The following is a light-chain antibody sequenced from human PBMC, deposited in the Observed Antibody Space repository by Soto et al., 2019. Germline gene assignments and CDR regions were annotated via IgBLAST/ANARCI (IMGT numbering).Light chain of an antibody. CDR1: SSNIGSNT. CDR3: AACDDSLNGVV. Sequence: QSVLTQPPSASGTPGQRVTISCSGSSSNIGSNTVNWYQQLPGTAPKLLIYGNNQRPSGVPDRFSGSKSGTSASLAISGLQSDDEAEYYCAACDDSLNGVVFGGGTKVTVL. CDR2: GNN. J-gene: IGLJ2*01. V-gene: IGLV1-44*01.